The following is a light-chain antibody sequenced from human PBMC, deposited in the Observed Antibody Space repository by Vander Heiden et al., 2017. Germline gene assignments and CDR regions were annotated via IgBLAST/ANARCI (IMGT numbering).Light chain of an antibody. V-gene: IGKV1-5*03. J-gene: IGKJ1*01. CDR1: QSISSW. CDR3: QQDNSYFRT. CDR2: KAS. Sequence: DIQMTQSPSTLSAPVGDRVTITCRASQSISSWLAWYQQKPGKAPKLLIYKASSLESGVPSRFSGSGSGTEFTLTISSLQPDDFATYYCQQDNSYFRTFGQGTKVEIK.